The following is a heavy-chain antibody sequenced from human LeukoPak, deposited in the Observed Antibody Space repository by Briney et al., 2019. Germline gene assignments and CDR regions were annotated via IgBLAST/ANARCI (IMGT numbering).Heavy chain of an antibody. V-gene: IGHV3-23*01. CDR3: AKVVWEVTRNY. Sequence: GGSLRLSCAASELTFRGYPMSWVRQAPGKGLEWVSAISGSGNYTYCADSVEGRFTISRDNSKNTLYLQMNNLRAEDTAVYYCAKVVWEVTRNYWGQGTLVAVSS. CDR1: ELTFRGYP. J-gene: IGHJ4*02. CDR2: ISGSGNYT. D-gene: IGHD4-17*01.